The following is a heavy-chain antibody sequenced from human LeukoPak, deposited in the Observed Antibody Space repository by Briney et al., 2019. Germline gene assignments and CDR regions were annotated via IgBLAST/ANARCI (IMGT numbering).Heavy chain of an antibody. D-gene: IGHD3-10*01. CDR2: IIPILGIA. Sequence: SVKVSCKASGGTFSSYAISWGRQALGQGLEWMGGIIPILGIANYAQKFQGRVTITADKSTSTAYMELSSLRSEDTAVYYCASTYYYGSGSYQLQNWFDPWGQGTLVTVSS. CDR1: GGTFSSYA. V-gene: IGHV1-69*04. CDR3: ASTYYYGSGSYQLQNWFDP. J-gene: IGHJ5*02.